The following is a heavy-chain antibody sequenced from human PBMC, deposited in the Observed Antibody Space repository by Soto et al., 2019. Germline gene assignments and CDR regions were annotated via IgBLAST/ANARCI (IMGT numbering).Heavy chain of an antibody. J-gene: IGHJ4*02. Sequence: EVQLLESGGGLVQPGGSLRLSCAASGFTFSDYAMSWVRKAPGKGLDWVSAISSSGDHTFYADSVKGRFTISSGNSKNSLYLPVNSLRAEDPAVYYCAKLLRPGLQFFDFWGQGTLVTVSS. CDR2: ISSSGDHT. D-gene: IGHD4-4*01. V-gene: IGHV3-23*01. CDR1: GFTFSDYA. CDR3: AKLLRPGLQFFDF.